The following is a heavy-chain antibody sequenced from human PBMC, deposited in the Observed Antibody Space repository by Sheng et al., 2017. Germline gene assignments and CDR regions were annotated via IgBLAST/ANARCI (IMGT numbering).Heavy chain of an antibody. Sequence: QVQLQESGPGLVKPSETLSLTCSVSTDSISNYYWTWIRQPPGKGLEWIGYIYYSGTTNYNPSLKSRVTISADTSKKQFSLKLSSVTAADTAVYFCASRDDYDRSGYYPYWGQGTLVTVSS. V-gene: IGHV4-59*01. CDR1: TDSISNYY. J-gene: IGHJ4*02. CDR3: ASRDDYDRSGYYPY. D-gene: IGHD3-22*01. CDR2: IYYSGTT.